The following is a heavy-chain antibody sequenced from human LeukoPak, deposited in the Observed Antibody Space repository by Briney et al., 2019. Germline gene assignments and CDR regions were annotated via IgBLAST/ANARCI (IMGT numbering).Heavy chain of an antibody. Sequence: GGSLRLSCEASGFTFNTSGMSWVRQAPGKGLEWVSAISTSGARSYHADSVKGRFTISRDNSKNTLYLQMNSLRAEDTAVYYCAREAVVVVAAFDYWGQGTLVTVSS. CDR3: AREAVVVVAAFDY. J-gene: IGHJ4*02. V-gene: IGHV3-23*01. D-gene: IGHD2-15*01. CDR1: GFTFNTSG. CDR2: ISTSGARS.